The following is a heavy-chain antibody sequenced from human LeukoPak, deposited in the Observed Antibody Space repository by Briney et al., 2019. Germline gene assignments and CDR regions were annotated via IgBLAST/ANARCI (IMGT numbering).Heavy chain of an antibody. CDR3: ARDPLSEQQSPVWFDP. J-gene: IGHJ5*02. CDR1: GVSFGSYW. CDR2: INSDGSST. V-gene: IGHV3-74*01. D-gene: IGHD6-13*01. Sequence: PGGSLRLSCAPSGVSFGSYWMDCVRQAPGKGLLWVSRINSDGSSTSYADSVKGRFTISRDNAKNTLYLQMNSLRAEDTAVYYCARDPLSEQQSPVWFDPWGQGTLVTVSS.